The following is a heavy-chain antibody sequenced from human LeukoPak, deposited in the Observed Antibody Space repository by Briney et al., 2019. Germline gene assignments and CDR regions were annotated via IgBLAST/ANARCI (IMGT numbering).Heavy chain of an antibody. CDR1: GGSISSGDCY. D-gene: IGHD3-3*01. V-gene: IGHV4-30-4*08. Sequence: SETLSLTCTVSGGSISSGDCYWSWIRQPPGKGLEWIGYIYYSGSTYYNPSLKSRVTISVDTSKNQFSLKLSSVTAADTAVYYCARGGDFWSGYFDYWGQGTLVTVSS. CDR3: ARGGDFWSGYFDY. J-gene: IGHJ4*02. CDR2: IYYSGST.